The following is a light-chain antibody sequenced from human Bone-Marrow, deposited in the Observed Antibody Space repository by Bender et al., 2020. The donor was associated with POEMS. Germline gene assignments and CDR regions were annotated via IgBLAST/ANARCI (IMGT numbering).Light chain of an antibody. J-gene: IGLJ2*01. CDR3: TSYSSSNTLL. CDR2: EAT. CDR1: SGDVGSYNL. V-gene: IGLV2-14*02. Sequence: QSALTQPASVSGSPGQSITISCTGTSGDVGSYNLVSWYQQHPGKVPKVVIYEATKRPSGVSNRFSGSKSGNTASLTISGLQAEDEADYYCTSYSSSNTLLFGGGTRLTVL.